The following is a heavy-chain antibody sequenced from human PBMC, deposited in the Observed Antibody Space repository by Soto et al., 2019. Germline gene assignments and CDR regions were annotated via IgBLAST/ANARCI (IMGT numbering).Heavy chain of an antibody. CDR1: GGSISNSGNY. CDR3: ARRTPLYASESSRFDP. CDR2: MDYSGGT. V-gene: IGHV4-39*01. Sequence: ETLSLTCSVSGGSISNSGNYWGWIRRPPGKGLEWIGTMDYSGGTSYNPSLKSRVTISADTSNNQFSLRLSSVTAADTAVYYCARRTPLYASESSRFDPWGQGALVTVSS. J-gene: IGHJ5*02. D-gene: IGHD3-10*01.